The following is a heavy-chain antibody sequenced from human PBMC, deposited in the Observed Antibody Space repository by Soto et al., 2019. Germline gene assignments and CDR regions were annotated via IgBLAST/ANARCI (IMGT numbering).Heavy chain of an antibody. CDR3: AKDSQSVSVSAARVYGMDV. J-gene: IGHJ6*02. Sequence: GGSLRLSCAASGFTFSSYEMTWVRQAPGKGLEWVSTLSDSGGHTYYADSVKGRFTISRDNPKNTLYLQMNSLRAEDTAVYYCAKDSQSVSVSAARVYGMDVWGRGTTVTVSS. CDR2: LSDSGGHT. D-gene: IGHD2-2*01. CDR1: GFTFSSYE. V-gene: IGHV3-23*01.